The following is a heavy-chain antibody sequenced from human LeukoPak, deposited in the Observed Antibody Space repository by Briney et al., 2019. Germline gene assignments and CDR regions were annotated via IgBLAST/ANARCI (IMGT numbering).Heavy chain of an antibody. CDR1: GITFTSNW. J-gene: IGHJ4*02. V-gene: IGHV3-74*01. CDR3: APIGVGY. Sequence: GGPLRLSCAASGITFTSNWHWVREAPGKGLVWVSRISSDGSSTSYADSVKGRFTISRDSAKNTLYLQMNSLRVEDTAVYYCAPIGVGYWGQGTLVTVSS. CDR2: ISSDGSST. D-gene: IGHD2-8*01.